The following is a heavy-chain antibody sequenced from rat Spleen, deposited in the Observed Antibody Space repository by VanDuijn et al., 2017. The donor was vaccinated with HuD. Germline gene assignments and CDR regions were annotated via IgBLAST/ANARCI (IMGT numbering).Heavy chain of an antibody. J-gene: IGHJ4*01. CDR3: TTVVLDA. V-gene: IGHV5-20*01. Sequence: EVQLVESGGGLVQPGRSLKLSCAASGFTFSNYGMAWVRQAPKKGLEWVAYMSYDGGNTYYRDSVKCRFTISRDNAKSTLYLQMDSLRSEDTATYYCTTVVLDAWGQGASVTVSS. CDR1: GFTFSNYG. CDR2: MSYDGGNT.